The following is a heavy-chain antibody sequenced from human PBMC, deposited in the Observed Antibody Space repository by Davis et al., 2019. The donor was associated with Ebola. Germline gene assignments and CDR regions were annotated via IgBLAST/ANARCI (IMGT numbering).Heavy chain of an antibody. CDR2: ISTYNGNA. CDR1: GYSFTSYG. J-gene: IGHJ4*02. D-gene: IGHD4-17*01. CDR3: ARDRRSYGDYVRGDFDY. V-gene: IGHV1-18*01. Sequence: ASVKVSCKASGYSFTSYGINWVRQAPGQGLEWRGWISTYNGNANYAQKLQGRVTMTTDASTRTVYMDLRSLRSDDTAVYSCARDRRSYGDYVRGDFDYWGQGTLVTVSS.